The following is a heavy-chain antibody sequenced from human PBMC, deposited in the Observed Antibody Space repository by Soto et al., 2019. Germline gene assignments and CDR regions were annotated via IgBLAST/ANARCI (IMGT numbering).Heavy chain of an antibody. CDR3: ARDRRDGSGNNWFDP. D-gene: IGHD3-10*01. V-gene: IGHV3-7*01. Sequence: GGSLRLSCAASGFTFSSYWMSWVRQAPGKGLEWVANIKQDGSEKYYVDSVKGRFTISRDNAKNSLYLQMNSLRAEDMAVYYCARDRRDGSGNNWFDPWGQGTLVTVSS. CDR2: IKQDGSEK. CDR1: GFTFSSYW. J-gene: IGHJ5*02.